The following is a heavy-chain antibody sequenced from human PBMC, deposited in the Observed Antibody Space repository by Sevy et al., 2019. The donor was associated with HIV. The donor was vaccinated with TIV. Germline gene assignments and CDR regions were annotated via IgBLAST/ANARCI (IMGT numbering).Heavy chain of an antibody. Sequence: GGSLRLSCAAYGFSFSGSDMHWVRQSTGKGLEWISSIGTLDDTFYAESVKGRFTIFRDNGESSLYLQMNTLRVGDTARYYCVRGLQSHCDRTACPLDHWGQGTLVTVSS. V-gene: IGHV3-13*04. CDR1: GFSFSGSD. D-gene: IGHD2-21*01. CDR3: VRGLQSHCDRTACPLDH. J-gene: IGHJ4*02. CDR2: IGTLDDT.